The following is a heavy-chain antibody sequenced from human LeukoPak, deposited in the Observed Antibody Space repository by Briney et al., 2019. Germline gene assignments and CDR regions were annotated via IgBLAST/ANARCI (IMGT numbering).Heavy chain of an antibody. CDR2: IKKNSEGGTT. CDR3: VTFRYYRSGSAY. CDR1: GITFSDIW. Sequence: GGSLRLSCAVSGITFSDIWVSWVRQAPWKGLEWVGRIKKNSEGGTTDYAAPVKGRFTISRDDSKDTVYLQMNSLKTEDTAMYYCVTFRYYRSGSAYWGQGTVVTVSS. J-gene: IGHJ4*02. V-gene: IGHV3-15*01. D-gene: IGHD3-10*01.